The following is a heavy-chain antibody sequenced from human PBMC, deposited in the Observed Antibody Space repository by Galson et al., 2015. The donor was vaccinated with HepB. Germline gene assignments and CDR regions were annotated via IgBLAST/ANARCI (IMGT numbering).Heavy chain of an antibody. CDR1: GFTFSSYA. V-gene: IGHV3-23*01. Sequence: SLRLSCAASGFTFSSYAMSWVRQAPGKGLEWVSAITGSGGSTNYADSVKGRFTISRDNSKNTLYLQMNSLRAEDTAVYYCAREAQGGNYFLLHYFDYWGQGTLVTVSS. D-gene: IGHD1-26*01. J-gene: IGHJ4*02. CDR2: ITGSGGST. CDR3: AREAQGGNYFLLHYFDY.